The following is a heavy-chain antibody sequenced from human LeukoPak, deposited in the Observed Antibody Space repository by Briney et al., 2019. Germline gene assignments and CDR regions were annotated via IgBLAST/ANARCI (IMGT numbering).Heavy chain of an antibody. CDR3: ARGDFWSGYSNWFDP. CDR2: IYYSGST. V-gene: IGHV4-30-4*01. Sequence: PSETLSLTCTVSGGSINSGDYYWSWIRQPPGKGLEWIGYIYYSGSTYYNPSLKSRVTISVDTSKNQFSLKLSSVTAADTAVYYCARGDFWSGYSNWFDPWGQGTLVTVSS. D-gene: IGHD3-3*01. J-gene: IGHJ5*02. CDR1: GGSINSGDYY.